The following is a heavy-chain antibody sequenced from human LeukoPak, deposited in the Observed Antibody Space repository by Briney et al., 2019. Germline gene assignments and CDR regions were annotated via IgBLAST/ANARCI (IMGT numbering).Heavy chain of an antibody. CDR1: GFTFSSYS. Sequence: GGSLRLSCAASGFTFSSYSMNWVRQAPGKGLEWVSSISSSSSYIYYADSVKGRFTISRDNAMNSLYLQMNSLRAEDTAVYYCAREHSHYYGSGSYYPWGQGTLVTVSS. J-gene: IGHJ4*02. CDR3: AREHSHYYGSGSYYP. CDR2: ISSSSSYI. V-gene: IGHV3-21*01. D-gene: IGHD3-10*01.